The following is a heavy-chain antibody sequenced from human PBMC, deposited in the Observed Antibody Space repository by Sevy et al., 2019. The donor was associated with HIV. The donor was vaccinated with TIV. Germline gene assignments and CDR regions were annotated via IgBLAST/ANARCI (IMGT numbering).Heavy chain of an antibody. CDR1: VGSISSYY. V-gene: IGHV4-59*08. CDR3: ARHVSVNGGIDY. J-gene: IGHJ4*02. Sequence: SDTLSLTCTVSVGSISSYYWSWIRQPPGKELEWIGYIYYTGSTNYNPSLKSRVTISVDTSKNQFSLKLTSVTAADTAVYFCARHVSVNGGIDYWGQGTLVTVSS. CDR2: IYYTGST. D-gene: IGHD1-1*01.